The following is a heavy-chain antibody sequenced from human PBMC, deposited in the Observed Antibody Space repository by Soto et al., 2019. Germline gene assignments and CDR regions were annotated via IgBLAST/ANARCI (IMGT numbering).Heavy chain of an antibody. J-gene: IGHJ4*02. CDR2: ISANGQGI. CDR3: AKHREYPRDQFHY. V-gene: IGHV3-23*01. CDR1: GFTFTYYA. D-gene: IGHD2-2*01. Sequence: GGSLRLSCTASGFTFTYYAFSWVRQAPGKGLEWVSAISANGQGIYYADSVRGRFTISRDNSKNTVFLHMDSLRAEDTAVYYCAKHREYPRDQFHYWGQGTLVTVSS.